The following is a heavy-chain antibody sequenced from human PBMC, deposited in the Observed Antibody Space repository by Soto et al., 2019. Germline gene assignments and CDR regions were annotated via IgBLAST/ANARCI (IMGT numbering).Heavy chain of an antibody. CDR3: ARRDGGSYYFDY. V-gene: IGHV4-39*01. J-gene: IGHJ4*02. D-gene: IGHD2-15*01. Sequence: SETLSLTCTVSGGSISSSSYYWGWIRQPPGKGLVWIGSIYYSGSTYYNPSLKSRVTISVDTSKNQFSLKLSSVTAADTAVYYCARRDGGSYYFDYWGQGTLVTVSS. CDR1: GGSISSSSYY. CDR2: IYYSGST.